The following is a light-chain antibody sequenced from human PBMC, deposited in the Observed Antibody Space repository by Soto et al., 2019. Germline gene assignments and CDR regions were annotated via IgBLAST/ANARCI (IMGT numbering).Light chain of an antibody. Sequence: GLTQAPDTLSLSPGERATLSCRASQSVSSYLAWYQQEPGQAPRLLIYDASNRATGIPARFSGSGSGTDFTLTISSLEPEDFAVYYCQQRSNWPLTFGPGTKVDI. CDR2: DAS. CDR3: QQRSNWPLT. V-gene: IGKV3-11*01. CDR1: QSVSSY. J-gene: IGKJ3*01.